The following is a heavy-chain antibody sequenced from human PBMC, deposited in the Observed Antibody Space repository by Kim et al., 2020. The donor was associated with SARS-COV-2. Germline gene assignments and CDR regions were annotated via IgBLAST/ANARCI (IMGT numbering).Heavy chain of an antibody. CDR2: ISSNGGST. V-gene: IGHV3-64D*09. Sequence: GGSLRLSCSASGFTFSSYAMHWVRQAPGKGLEYVSAISSNGGSTYYADSVKGRFTISRDNSKNTLYLQMSSLRAEDTAVYYCVKDRPKSMGDYYDSSGYYGYAFDIWGQGTMVTVSS. D-gene: IGHD3-22*01. J-gene: IGHJ3*02. CDR1: GFTFSSYA. CDR3: VKDRPKSMGDYYDSSGYYGYAFDI.